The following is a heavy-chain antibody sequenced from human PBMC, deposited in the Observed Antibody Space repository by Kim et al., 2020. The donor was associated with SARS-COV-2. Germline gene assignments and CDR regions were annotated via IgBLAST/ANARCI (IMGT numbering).Heavy chain of an antibody. D-gene: IGHD3-10*01. CDR3: ARDPYGSGSYPMDV. J-gene: IGHJ6*02. CDR2: IYYSGST. CDR1: GGSISSSSYY. Sequence: SETLSLTCTVSGGSISSSSYYWGWIRQPPGKGLEWIGSIYYSGSTYYNPSLKSRVTISVDTSKNQFSLKLSSVTAADTAVYYCARDPYGSGSYPMDVWGQGTTVTVSS. V-gene: IGHV4-39*07.